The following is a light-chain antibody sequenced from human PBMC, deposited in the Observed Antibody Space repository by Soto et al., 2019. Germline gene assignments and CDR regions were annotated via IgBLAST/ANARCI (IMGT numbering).Light chain of an antibody. Sequence: EIVLTQSPGTLSLSPGARDPLSCRASQSVTNRYLAWYRQKPGQAPSLLIYGAFTRATGIPARFSGTGSGTEFTLTISSLQPDDFATYYCQHYNSYSEAFGQGTKVDIK. CDR1: QSVTNRY. CDR3: QHYNSYSEA. J-gene: IGKJ1*01. V-gene: IGKV3-20*01. CDR2: GAF.